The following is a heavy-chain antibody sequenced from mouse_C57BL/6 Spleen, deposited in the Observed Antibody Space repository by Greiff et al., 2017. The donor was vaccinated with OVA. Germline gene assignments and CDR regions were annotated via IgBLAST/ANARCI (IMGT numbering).Heavy chain of an antibody. V-gene: IGHV1-76*01. Sequence: VKLMESGAELVRPGASVKLSCKASGYTFTDYYINWVKQRPGQGLEWIARIYPGSGNTYYNEKFKGKATLTAEKSSSTAYMQLSSLTSEDSAVYFCARNYGSSYRAWFAYWGQGTLVTVSA. CDR2: IYPGSGNT. CDR3: ARNYGSSYRAWFAY. D-gene: IGHD1-1*01. CDR1: GYTFTDYY. J-gene: IGHJ3*01.